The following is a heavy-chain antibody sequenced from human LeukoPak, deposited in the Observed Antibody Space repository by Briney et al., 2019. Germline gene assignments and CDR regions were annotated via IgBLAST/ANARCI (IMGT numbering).Heavy chain of an antibody. CDR3: AKDGSTAV. CDR1: GFTFSNYD. Sequence: GGSLRLSCAASGFTFSNYDMHWVRQVTGEGLEWVSAIGTAGDTYYPGSVKGRFTISRDNSKNTLYLQMNSLRAEDTAVYYCAKDGSTAVWGQGTLVTVSS. J-gene: IGHJ4*02. CDR2: IGTAGDT. V-gene: IGHV3-13*01. D-gene: IGHD2-2*01.